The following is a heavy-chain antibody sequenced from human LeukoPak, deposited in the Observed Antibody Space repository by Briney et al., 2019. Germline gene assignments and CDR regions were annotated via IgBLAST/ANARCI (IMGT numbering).Heavy chain of an antibody. V-gene: IGHV4-4*07. D-gene: IGHD5/OR15-5a*01. J-gene: IGHJ3*01. CDR1: DGSINTYY. CDR2: IYTRGST. Sequence: PSETLSLTCTVSDGSINTYYWSWIRLPAGKGLQWIGRIYTRGSTNYNPSLKSRVTMSVDTSRSQFFLKLTSVTAADTAVYFCARGHQGSTPHDAFDVWGQGTMVTVSS. CDR3: ARGHQGSTPHDAFDV.